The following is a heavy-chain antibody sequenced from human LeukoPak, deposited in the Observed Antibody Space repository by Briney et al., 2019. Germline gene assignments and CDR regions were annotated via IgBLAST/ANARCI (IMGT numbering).Heavy chain of an antibody. Sequence: PSETLSLTCSVSGGSISSYYWNWIRQPAGKGLDWIGRMSTSGSTKYNPSLKSRVRMSVDTSKNQFSLKLSSVTAADTAVYYCARVRYVGRSSSSTLHPTPRPQNDYMDVWGKGTTVTVSS. CDR3: ARVRYVGRSSSSTLHPTPRPQNDYMDV. J-gene: IGHJ6*03. D-gene: IGHD6-6*01. CDR1: GGSISSYY. CDR2: MSTSGST. V-gene: IGHV4-4*07.